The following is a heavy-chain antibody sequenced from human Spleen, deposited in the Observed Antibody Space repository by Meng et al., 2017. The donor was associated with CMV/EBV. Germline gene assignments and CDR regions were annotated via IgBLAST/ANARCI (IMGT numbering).Heavy chain of an antibody. J-gene: IGHJ4*02. V-gene: IGHV3-23*01. CDR2: ISGSGGSI. Sequence: GGSLRLSCAASGFTFSSYAMSWVRQAPGKGLEWVSAISGSGGSIYYTDSVKGRFTLSRDNSKNTLYLQLNGLRAEDTAVYYCAKRLGSSSGSDYWGQGTLVTVSS. CDR3: AKRLGSSSGSDY. D-gene: IGHD3-22*01. CDR1: GFTFSSYA.